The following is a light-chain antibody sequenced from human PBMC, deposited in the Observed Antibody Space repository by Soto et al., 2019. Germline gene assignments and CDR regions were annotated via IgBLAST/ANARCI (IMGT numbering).Light chain of an antibody. J-gene: IGKJ1*01. CDR2: GTS. Sequence: EIVMTQSPATLSLSPGERATLSCRASQSVSSNLAWYQHKPGQAPRLLIYGTSTRATGIPARFSGSRAGTEFTLTISSLQSEDFAVYYCQHYNKWPRTFGQGTKVEIK. CDR3: QHYNKWPRT. CDR1: QSVSSN. V-gene: IGKV3-15*01.